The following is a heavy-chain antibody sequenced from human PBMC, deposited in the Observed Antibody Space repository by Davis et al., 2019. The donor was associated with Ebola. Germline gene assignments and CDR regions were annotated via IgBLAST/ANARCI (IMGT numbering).Heavy chain of an antibody. Sequence: GESLKISCAASGFTFSSYWMSWVRQAPGKGLEWVANIKQDGSEKYYVDSVKGRFTISRDNAKNSLYLQMNSLRAEDTAVYYCARDRGDRDIVLMVYAPDAFDIWGQGTMVTVSS. V-gene: IGHV3-7*03. D-gene: IGHD2-8*01. CDR1: GFTFSSYW. CDR3: ARDRGDRDIVLMVYAPDAFDI. J-gene: IGHJ3*02. CDR2: IKQDGSEK.